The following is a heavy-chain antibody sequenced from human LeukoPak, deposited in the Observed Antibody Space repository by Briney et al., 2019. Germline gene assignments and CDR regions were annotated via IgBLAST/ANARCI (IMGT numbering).Heavy chain of an antibody. CDR3: ARVAVSGPTGWFDS. D-gene: IGHD2-8*02. CDR1: GFALKSYS. V-gene: IGHV3-21*01. Sequence: GGSLRLSCAGSGFALKSYSLTWVRQAPGKGLEWVSSISCTSAYIHYADSVKGRFAISRDNVDNVVYLEMNSLGAEDTATYYCARVAVSGPTGWFDSWGQGTLVIVSS. CDR2: ISCTSAYI. J-gene: IGHJ5*01.